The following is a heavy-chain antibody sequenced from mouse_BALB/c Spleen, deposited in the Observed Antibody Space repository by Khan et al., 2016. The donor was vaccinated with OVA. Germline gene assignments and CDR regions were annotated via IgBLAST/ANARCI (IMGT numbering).Heavy chain of an antibody. CDR2: TWGDGST. D-gene: IGHD1-2*01. Sequence: QVQLKESGPGLVAPSQSLSITCTVSGFSLTDFGINWVRQPPGKGLEWLGMTWGDGSTDYNSALKSRLSVSKDNAKSQVFLKMNSLQTDDTARYYCARELRLGGFAYWGQGTLVTVSA. CDR3: ARELRLGGFAY. CDR1: GFSLTDFG. V-gene: IGHV2-6-7*01. J-gene: IGHJ3*01.